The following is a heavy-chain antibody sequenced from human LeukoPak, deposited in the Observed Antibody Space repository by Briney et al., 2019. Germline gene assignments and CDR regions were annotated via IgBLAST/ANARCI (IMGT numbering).Heavy chain of an antibody. Sequence: SETLSLTCTVSGGSVSSGSYYWSWIRQPPGKGLEWIGYIYYSGSTNYNPSLKSRVTISVDTSKNQFSLKLSSVTAADTAVYYWARKGNRYYDFGRGYYPGGWFAPGGQGTLVTVPS. CDR3: ARKGNRYYDFGRGYYPGGWFAP. V-gene: IGHV4-61*01. J-gene: IGHJ5*02. CDR2: IYYSGST. D-gene: IGHD3-3*01. CDR1: GGSVSSGSYY.